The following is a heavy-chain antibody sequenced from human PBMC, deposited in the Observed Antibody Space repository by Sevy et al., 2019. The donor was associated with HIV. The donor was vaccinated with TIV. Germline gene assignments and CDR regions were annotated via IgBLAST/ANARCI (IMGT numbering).Heavy chain of an antibody. CDR3: ARLRDILVIPAGGYFDY. D-gene: IGHD2-2*01. CDR2: IYESGRT. V-gene: IGHV4-38-2*01. Sequence: SETLSLTCAVSGYSIRSGYYWGWIRQSPGKGLEWIGSIYESGRTFYNPSLESRVTMSVDTSKNQFSLKVNSVTAADTAVYYCARLRDILVIPAGGYFDYWGQGTLVTVSS. J-gene: IGHJ4*02. CDR1: GYSIRSGYY.